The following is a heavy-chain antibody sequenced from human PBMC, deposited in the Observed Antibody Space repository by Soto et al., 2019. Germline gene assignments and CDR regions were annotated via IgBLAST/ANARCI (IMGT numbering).Heavy chain of an antibody. CDR3: ARGLSSGFAFDI. Sequence: GASVKVSCKVSGYTLTELSMHWVRQAPGKGLEWMGGFDPEDGETIYAQKFQGRVTMTTDTSTSTAYMELRSLRSDDTAVYYCARGLSSGFAFDIWGQGTMVTVSS. CDR2: FDPEDGET. V-gene: IGHV1-24*01. J-gene: IGHJ3*02. D-gene: IGHD6-19*01. CDR1: GYTLTELS.